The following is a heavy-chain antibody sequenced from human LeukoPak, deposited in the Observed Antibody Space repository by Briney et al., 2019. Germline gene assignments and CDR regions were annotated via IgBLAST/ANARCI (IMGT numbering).Heavy chain of an antibody. D-gene: IGHD3-22*01. CDR1: GYTFTSYG. CDR2: ISAYNGNT. CDR3: ARLSTDSSGYYYVWWFDP. V-gene: IGHV1-18*01. J-gene: IGHJ5*02. Sequence: ASVKVSCKASGYTFTSYGISWVRQAPGQGLEWMGWISAYNGNTNYAQKLQGRVTMTTDTSTGTAYMELWSLRSDDTAVYYCARLSTDSSGYYYVWWFDPWGQGTLVTVSS.